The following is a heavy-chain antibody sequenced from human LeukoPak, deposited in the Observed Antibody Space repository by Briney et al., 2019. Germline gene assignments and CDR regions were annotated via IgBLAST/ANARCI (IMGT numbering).Heavy chain of an antibody. CDR1: GGSFSGYY. V-gene: IGHV4-34*01. CDR2: INHSGST. D-gene: IGHD6-13*01. Sequence: SETLSLTCAVYGGSFSGYYWSWIRQPPGKGLEWIGEINHSGSTNYNPSLKSRVTISVDTSKNQFSLKLSSVTAADTAVYYCARGVRLYSSSWYNWFDPWGQGTLVTVPS. J-gene: IGHJ5*02. CDR3: ARGVRLYSSSWYNWFDP.